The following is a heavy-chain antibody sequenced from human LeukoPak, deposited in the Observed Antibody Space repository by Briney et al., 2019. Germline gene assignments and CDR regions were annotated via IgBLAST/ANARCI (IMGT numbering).Heavy chain of an antibody. J-gene: IGHJ6*02. CDR3: ARDKDRLYYYYGMDV. CDR1: GFTFSSYW. CDR2: IKTDGSEK. Sequence: GGSPRLSCAASGFTFSSYWMSWVRQAPGKGLEWVANIKTDGSEKYYVDSVKGRFTISRDNAKNSLYLQMNSLRAEDTAVYYCARDKDRLYYYYGMDVWGQGTTVTVSS. D-gene: IGHD3-16*02. V-gene: IGHV3-7*01.